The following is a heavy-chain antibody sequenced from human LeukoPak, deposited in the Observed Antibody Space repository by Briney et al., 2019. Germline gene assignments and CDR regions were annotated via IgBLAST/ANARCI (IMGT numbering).Heavy chain of an antibody. D-gene: IGHD5-24*01. Sequence: GGSLRLSCAASGFSFDDYAMLWVRQGPGKGLEWVSLISGDGGSTYYGDSVKGRFTISRDNSKNPLYLEMNSLRIEDTGLYYCAKDKGDGEYVDYWGQGTLVTVSS. V-gene: IGHV3-43*02. CDR2: ISGDGGST. CDR3: AKDKGDGEYVDY. CDR1: GFSFDDYA. J-gene: IGHJ4*02.